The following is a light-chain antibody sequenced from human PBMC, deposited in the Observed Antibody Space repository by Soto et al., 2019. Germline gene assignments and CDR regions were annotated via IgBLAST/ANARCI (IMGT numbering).Light chain of an antibody. CDR3: QQYDASPVT. Sequence: IVVTQSPGTLSFSPRERVTLSCRTRQSLTSFNLAWYQQKPGQAPRLLIYGATSRATGIPDRFSGSGSGTDFSLTVSRLEPEDFAVYYCQQYDASPVTFGQGTRLEIK. J-gene: IGKJ5*01. CDR2: GAT. V-gene: IGKV3-20*01. CDR1: QSLTSFN.